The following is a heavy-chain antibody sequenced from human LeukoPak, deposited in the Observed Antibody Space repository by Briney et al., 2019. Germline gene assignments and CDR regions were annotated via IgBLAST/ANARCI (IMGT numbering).Heavy chain of an antibody. CDR3: ARRIGYSYGYDY. D-gene: IGHD5-18*01. CDR2: IYWNDDK. J-gene: IGHJ4*02. V-gene: IGHV2-5*08. CDR1: DDSITMYYWT. Sequence: TLSLTCTVSDDSITMYYWTWIRQPPGKALEWLALIYWNDDKRHSPSLKSRLTITKDTSKNQVVLTMTNMDPVDTATYYCARRIGYSYGYDYWGQGTLVTVSS.